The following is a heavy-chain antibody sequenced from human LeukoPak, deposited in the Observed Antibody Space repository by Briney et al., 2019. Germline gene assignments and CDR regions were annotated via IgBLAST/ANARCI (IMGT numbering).Heavy chain of an antibody. D-gene: IGHD6-19*01. CDR3: ARGPPPVAGTPYYFDY. Sequence: GASVKVSCKASGHTFTGYYMHWVRQAPGQGLEWMGWINPNSGGTNYAQKFQGRVTMTRDTSISTAYMELSRLRSDDTAVYYCARGPPPVAGTPYYFDYWGQGTLVTVSS. V-gene: IGHV1-2*02. CDR1: GHTFTGYY. J-gene: IGHJ4*02. CDR2: INPNSGGT.